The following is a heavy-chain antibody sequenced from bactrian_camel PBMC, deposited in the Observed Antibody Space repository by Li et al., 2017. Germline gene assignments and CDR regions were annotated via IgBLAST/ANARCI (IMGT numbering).Heavy chain of an antibody. Sequence: HVQLVESGGGLVQPGGSLRLSCAASGFTFSTYYMAWVRQAPGKGLEWVSSIHSDGSNTYYADSVKGRFTISRDNAKNTVYLQMNSLKSEDTALYYCARDGGIFCVQKYSSAHLYRYWGRGPRSPSP. V-gene: IGHV3-2*01. CDR2: IHSDGSNT. D-gene: IGHD1*01. CDR1: GFTFSTYY. J-gene: IGHJ4*01.